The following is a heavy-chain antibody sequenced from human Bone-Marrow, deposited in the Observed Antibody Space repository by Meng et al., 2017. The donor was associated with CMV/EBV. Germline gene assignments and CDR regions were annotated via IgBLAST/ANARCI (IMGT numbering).Heavy chain of an antibody. CDR1: GFTFSSYS. D-gene: IGHD6-13*01. Sequence: GESLKISCAASGFTFSSYSMNWVRQAPGKGLEWVSSISSSSSYIYYADSVKGRFTISRDNAKNSLYLQMNSLRAEDTAVYYCARDSHYSSPDYWGQGTLVTVSS. J-gene: IGHJ4*02. CDR2: ISSSSSYI. CDR3: ARDSHYSSPDY. V-gene: IGHV3-21*03.